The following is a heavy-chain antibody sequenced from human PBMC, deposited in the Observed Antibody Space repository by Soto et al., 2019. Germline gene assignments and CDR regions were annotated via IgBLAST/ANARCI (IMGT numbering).Heavy chain of an antibody. CDR1: GFTFSAYA. J-gene: IGHJ3*02. D-gene: IGHD3-3*01. CDR2: IYSDDRT. V-gene: IGHV3-53*01. CDR3: TRERFLEWLVGVRFWAFDN. Sequence: PGGSLRLSCAASGFTFSAYAMTWVRQAPGKGLEWVSVIYSDDRTYYADSVKGRFTISRDNSKNTVYLQLNSLRAEDTAVYYCTRERFLEWLVGVRFWAFDNWGQGTMVTVSS.